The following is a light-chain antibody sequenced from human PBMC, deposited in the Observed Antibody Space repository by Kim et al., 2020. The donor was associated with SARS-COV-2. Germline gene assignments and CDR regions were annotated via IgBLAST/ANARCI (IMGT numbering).Light chain of an antibody. CDR3: QQSNSTPHT. V-gene: IGKV1-39*01. Sequence: SASVGDSVTITCRASQSINTNLNWYQQKSGKAPKLLIYAASSLQGGVPSRFSGSGSGTDFTLTISSLQPEDSATYYCQQSNSTPHTFGGGTRVEI. CDR2: AAS. J-gene: IGKJ4*01. CDR1: QSINTN.